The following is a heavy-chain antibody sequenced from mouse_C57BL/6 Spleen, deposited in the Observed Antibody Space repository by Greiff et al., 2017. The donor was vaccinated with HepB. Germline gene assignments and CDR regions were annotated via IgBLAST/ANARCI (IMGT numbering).Heavy chain of an antibody. CDR3: AREGDGNYWYFDV. CDR1: GFTFSSYA. D-gene: IGHD2-1*01. V-gene: IGHV5-4*01. J-gene: IGHJ1*03. CDR2: ISDGGSYT. Sequence: EVMLVESGGGLVKPGGSLKLSCAASGFTFSSYAMSWVRQTPEKRLEWVATISDGGSYTYYPDNVKGRFTISRDNAKNNLYLQMRHLKSDDTAMYYCAREGDGNYWYFDVWGTGTTVTVSS.